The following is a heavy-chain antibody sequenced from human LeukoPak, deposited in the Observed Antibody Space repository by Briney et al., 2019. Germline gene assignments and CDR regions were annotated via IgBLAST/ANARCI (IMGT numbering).Heavy chain of an antibody. CDR2: IYSGGST. D-gene: IGHD3-22*01. Sequence: GGSLRLSCAASGFAFSSYSMNWVRQAPGKGLEWVSVIYSGGSTYYADSVKGRFTISRDNSKKTMYLQMNSLRAEDTAVYYCAITLYDSGNYYRDHWSQGTLVTVSS. CDR1: GFAFSSYS. J-gene: IGHJ4*02. V-gene: IGHV3-66*01. CDR3: AITLYDSGNYYRDH.